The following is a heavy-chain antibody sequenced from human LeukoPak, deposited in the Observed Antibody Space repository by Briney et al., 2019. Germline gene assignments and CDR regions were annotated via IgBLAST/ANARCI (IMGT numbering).Heavy chain of an antibody. J-gene: IGHJ3*02. CDR1: GGSLSGFY. V-gene: IGHV4-34*01. CDR2: INQSGST. CDR3: ARGPTRDDAFDI. Sequence: SETLSLTCAVYGGSLSGFYWSWIRQSPGKGLEWIGEINQSGSTNYNPSLKSRVTISVDTSKNQFSLKLSSVTAADTAVYYCARGPTRDDAFDIWGQGTMVTVSS.